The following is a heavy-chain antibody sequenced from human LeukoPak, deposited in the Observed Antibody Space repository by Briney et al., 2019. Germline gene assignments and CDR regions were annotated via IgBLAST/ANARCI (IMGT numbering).Heavy chain of an antibody. J-gene: IGHJ4*02. Sequence: GGSLRLSCAASGFTFSSYSMNWVRQAPGKGLEWVSSISSSSSYIYYADSVKGRFTLSRDNAKNSLYLQMNSLRAEDTAVYYCARDLIVGATDYWGQGTLVTVSS. V-gene: IGHV3-21*01. CDR3: ARDLIVGATDY. CDR1: GFTFSSYS. D-gene: IGHD1-26*01. CDR2: ISSSSSYI.